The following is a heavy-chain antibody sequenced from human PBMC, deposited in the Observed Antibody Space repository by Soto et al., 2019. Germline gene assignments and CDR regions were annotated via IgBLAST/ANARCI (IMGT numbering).Heavy chain of an antibody. CDR1: GYTFTNYG. Sequence: ASVKVSCKASGYTFTNYGISWVRQAPGQGLEWMGWVSGYNGITNYAQNLRGRVTMTTDTSTTTAYMELRTLRSDDTAVYYCARDEGSHGFDSWGQGTLVTVSS. CDR2: VSGYNGIT. CDR3: ARDEGSHGFDS. V-gene: IGHV1-18*04. D-gene: IGHD6-19*01. J-gene: IGHJ4*02.